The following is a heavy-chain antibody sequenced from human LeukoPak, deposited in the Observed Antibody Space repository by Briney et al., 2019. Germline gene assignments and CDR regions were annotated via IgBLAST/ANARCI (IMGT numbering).Heavy chain of an antibody. CDR3: ARGAVVAGTTDY. V-gene: IGHV1-8*01. CDR2: MNRNSGNT. D-gene: IGHD6-19*01. CDR1: GYTFTSYD. J-gene: IGHJ4*02. Sequence: GASVKVSCKASGYTFTSYDINWVRQATGQGLEWMGWMNRNSGNTGYAPEFQGRVTMTRDTSINTAYMELSSLRSEDTAVYYCARGAVVAGTTDYWGQGTLVTVPS.